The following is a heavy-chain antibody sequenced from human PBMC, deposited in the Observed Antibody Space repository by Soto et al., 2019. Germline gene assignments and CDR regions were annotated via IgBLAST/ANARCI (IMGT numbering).Heavy chain of an antibody. V-gene: IGHV1-69*02. CDR2: IIPILGIA. Sequence: SMKVSRKASGGTFSSYTISWVRQGPGQGLEWMGRIIPILGIANYAQKFQGRVTITADKSTSTAYMELGSLRSEDTAVYYCATKARYNWNDGYFDYWGQGTLVTVSS. J-gene: IGHJ4*02. D-gene: IGHD1-20*01. CDR1: GGTFSSYT. CDR3: ATKARYNWNDGYFDY.